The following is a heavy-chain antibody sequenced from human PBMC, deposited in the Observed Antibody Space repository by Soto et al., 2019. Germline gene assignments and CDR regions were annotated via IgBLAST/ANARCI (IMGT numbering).Heavy chain of an antibody. D-gene: IGHD4-17*01. CDR3: ARDPKGDYGDYQAFDI. CDR2: ISSSGTYT. CDR1: GFTFSDNF. Sequence: QVQLVESGGGLVKPGGSLRLSCAASGFTFSDNFMAWIRQAPGKGLEWVSDISSSGTYTDYADSVEGRFTISRDNAKKSLYLQMNSLRAEDTAVYYCARDPKGDYGDYQAFDIWGQGTTVIVSS. J-gene: IGHJ3*02. V-gene: IGHV3-11*05.